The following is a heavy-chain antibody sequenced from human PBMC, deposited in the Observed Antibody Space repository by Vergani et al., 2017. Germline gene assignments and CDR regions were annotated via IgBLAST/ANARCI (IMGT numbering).Heavy chain of an antibody. J-gene: IGHJ4*02. CDR1: GGSITSSSYY. D-gene: IGHD3-9*01. V-gene: IGHV4-39*01. CDR3: ARTESFILRYFHWAL. CDR2: IYHSGGA. Sequence: QLHLQESGPGLVKPSETLSLTCTVSGGSITSSSYYWGWIRQPPGKGLEWIGNIYHSGGAFYNPSLKGRVTISVDTSKNQFSLEVTSVTAAHTAIYFCARTESFILRYFHWALWGQGTLVTVSS.